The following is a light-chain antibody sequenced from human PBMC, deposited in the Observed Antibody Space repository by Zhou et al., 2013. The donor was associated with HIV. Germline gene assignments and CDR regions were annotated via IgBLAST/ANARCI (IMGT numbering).Light chain of an antibody. CDR2: DAS. J-gene: IGKJ4*01. Sequence: AIHLTQSPSSLSPSVADSVTITCRASQGISSALAWYQQRPGKAPKLLIYDASSLESGVPSRFSGSRSGTDFTLTISSLQPEDVATYYCQKYDRAPXTFGGGTKVEIK. CDR1: QGISSA. CDR3: QKYDRAPXT. V-gene: IGKV1-13*02.